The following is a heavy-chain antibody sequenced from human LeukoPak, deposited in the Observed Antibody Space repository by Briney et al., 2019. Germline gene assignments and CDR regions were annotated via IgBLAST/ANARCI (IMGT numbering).Heavy chain of an antibody. J-gene: IGHJ4*02. D-gene: IGHD5-18*01. CDR3: ASARGYSYGLEDY. CDR1: GGSISSGDYY. V-gene: IGHV4-30-4*01. CDR2: IYYSGST. Sequence: SETLSLTCTVSGGSISSGDYYWSWTRHPPGKGLEWIGYIYYSGSTYYNPSLKSRVTISVDTSKNQFSLKLSSVTAADTAVYYCASARGYSYGLEDYWGQGTLVTVSS.